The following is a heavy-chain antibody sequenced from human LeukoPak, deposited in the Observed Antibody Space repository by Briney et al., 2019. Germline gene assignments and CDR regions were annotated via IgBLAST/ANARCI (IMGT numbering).Heavy chain of an antibody. V-gene: IGHV1-2*02. D-gene: IGHD6-13*01. J-gene: IGHJ4*02. CDR3: ARDLRRGSSSWYVSGGDY. CDR1: GYTFTGYY. CDR2: INPNSGGT. Sequence: ASVKVSCKASGYTFTGYYMHWVRQAPGQGLEWMGWINPNSGGTNYAQKFQGRVTMTRDTSISTAYMELSRLRSDDTAVYYCARDLRRGSSSWYVSGGDYWGQGTLVTVSS.